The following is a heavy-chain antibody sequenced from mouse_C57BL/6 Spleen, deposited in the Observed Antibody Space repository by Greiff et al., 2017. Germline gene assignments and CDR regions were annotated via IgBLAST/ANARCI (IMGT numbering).Heavy chain of an antibody. CDR1: GFTFSNSW. Sequence: EVKLQESGGGLVQPGGSMKLSCVASGFTFSNSWMNWVRQSPEKGLEWVAQIRLKSDNYATHYAESVKGRFTISRDDSKSSVYLQMNNLRAEDTGIYYCTMYDYGNYCDYWGQGTTLTVSS. V-gene: IGHV6-3*01. CDR2: IRLKSDNYAT. J-gene: IGHJ2*01. D-gene: IGHD2-4*01. CDR3: TMYDYGNYCDY.